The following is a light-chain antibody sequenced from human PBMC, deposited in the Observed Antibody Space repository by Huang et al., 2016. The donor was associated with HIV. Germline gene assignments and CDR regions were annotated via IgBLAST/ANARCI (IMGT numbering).Light chain of an antibody. J-gene: IGKJ1*01. CDR2: KIS. CDR3: QYGET. V-gene: IGKV1-5*03. Sequence: DIQMTQSPSTLSAFIGDRVTTTCRASQTINSWLSWYQQKPGKAPKILIYKISSLQRGVPSRFIGSGSGTEFILTISGLQPDDVGTYYCQYGETFGQGTKVEIK. CDR1: QTINSW.